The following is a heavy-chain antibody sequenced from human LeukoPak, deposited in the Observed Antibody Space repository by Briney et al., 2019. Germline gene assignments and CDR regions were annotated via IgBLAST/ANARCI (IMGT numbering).Heavy chain of an antibody. D-gene: IGHD3-22*01. J-gene: IGHJ4*02. V-gene: IGHV1-69*05. CDR3: ARDTPYDTSGYFFDY. CDR1: GGTFSSYA. Sequence: GASVKVSCKASGGTFSSYAISWVRQAPGQGLEWMGGIIPIFGTANYAQKFQGRVTMTRDTSTSTVYMELSSLRSEDTAVYYCARDTPYDTSGYFFDYWGQGTLVTVSS. CDR2: IIPIFGTA.